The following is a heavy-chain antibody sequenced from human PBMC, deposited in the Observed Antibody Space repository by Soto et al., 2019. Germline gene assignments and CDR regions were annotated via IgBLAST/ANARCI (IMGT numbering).Heavy chain of an antibody. V-gene: IGHV4-59*01. CDR3: ARHGHYDSSGYRHLLLAY. J-gene: IGHJ4*02. CDR2: IYYSGST. Sequence: SETLSLTCAVSGGSISSYYWSWIRQPPGKGLEWIGYIYYSGSTNYNPSLKSRVTISVDTSKNQFSLKLSSVTAADTAVYYCARHGHYDSSGYRHLLLAYWGQRTLVPVSS. CDR1: GGSISSYY. D-gene: IGHD3-22*01.